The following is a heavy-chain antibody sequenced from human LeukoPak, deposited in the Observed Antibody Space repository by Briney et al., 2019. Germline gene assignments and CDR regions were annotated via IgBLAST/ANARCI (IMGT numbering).Heavy chain of an antibody. Sequence: PSETLSLTCTVSCGSISGHYCTWIRQPPGKGLEWIGQNHYSGRPDYNPSLKSRVTISVDPSKNQLSLKVTSVTGADTDVYYCASFGVDYDMDVWGRGTTVTVSS. V-gene: IGHV4-59*11. D-gene: IGHD3-16*01. CDR3: ASFGVDYDMDV. CDR2: NHYSGRP. CDR1: CGSISGHY. J-gene: IGHJ6*02.